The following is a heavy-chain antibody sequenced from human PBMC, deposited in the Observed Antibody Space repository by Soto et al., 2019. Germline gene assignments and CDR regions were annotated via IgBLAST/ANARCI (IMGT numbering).Heavy chain of an antibody. Sequence: EVRLVESGGGSLKPGGSLRLSCAASGFPFIDAWMTWVRQAPGKGLQWIGRIRSNADGGTTDLAAPVRGRFSISRDDSKDTLYLHMNSLEIHDTAVYFCSTALRRDSALGAYWGQGTLVSVSS. CDR2: IRSNADGGTT. CDR3: STALRRDSALGAY. V-gene: IGHV3-15*01. CDR1: GFPFIDAW. J-gene: IGHJ4*02. D-gene: IGHD3-16*01.